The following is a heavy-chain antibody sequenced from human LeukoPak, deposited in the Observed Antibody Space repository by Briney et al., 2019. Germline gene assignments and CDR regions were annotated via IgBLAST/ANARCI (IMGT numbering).Heavy chain of an antibody. CDR2: ISSSGNDI. CDR3: ARAVAGLEGYNGY. CDR1: GFTFSNYR. D-gene: IGHD5-24*01. J-gene: IGHJ4*02. Sequence: GGSLRLSCAASGFTFSNYRMNWVRQAPGKGLEWVSSISSSGNDISYADSVKGRFTISRDNGKNSLFLQLNSLRAEDTAVYYCARAVAGLEGYNGYWGQGTLVTVSS. V-gene: IGHV3-21*01.